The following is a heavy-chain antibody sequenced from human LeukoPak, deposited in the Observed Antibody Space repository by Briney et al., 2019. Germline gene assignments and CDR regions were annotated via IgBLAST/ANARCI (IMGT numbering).Heavy chain of an antibody. J-gene: IGHJ3*02. CDR3: ARMSYNAFHI. D-gene: IGHD5/OR15-5a*01. CDR1: GDSFSSPSVT. V-gene: IGHV6-1*01. CDR2: TYFRSKWSN. Sequence: SQTLSLTCAISGDSFSSPSVTWDWIRHSPSRGLEWLGRTYFRSKWSNDYAVAVRGRITISSDTSKNQYSLHLNSVTPEDTAVYYCARMSYNAFHIGGQGTLVTVSS.